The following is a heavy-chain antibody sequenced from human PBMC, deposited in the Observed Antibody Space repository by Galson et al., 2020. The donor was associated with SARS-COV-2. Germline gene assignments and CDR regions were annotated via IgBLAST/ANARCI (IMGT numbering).Heavy chain of an antibody. Sequence: SETLSLTCTVSGGSISSSSYYWGWIRQPPGKGLEWIGSIYYSGSTYYNPSLKSRVTISVDTSKNQFSLKLSSVTAADTAVYYCAREGVVVAATLGNWFDPWGQGTLVTVSS. CDR1: GGSISSSSYY. D-gene: IGHD2-15*01. V-gene: IGHV4-39*02. CDR2: IYYSGST. CDR3: AREGVVVAATLGNWFDP. J-gene: IGHJ5*02.